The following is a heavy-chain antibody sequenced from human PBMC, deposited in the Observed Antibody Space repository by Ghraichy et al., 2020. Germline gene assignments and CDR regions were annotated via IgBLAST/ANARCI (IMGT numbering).Heavy chain of an antibody. CDR3: ARGPNFYDSSGYPLNFDL. CDR1: GGSISSSSYY. J-gene: IGHJ4*02. Sequence: SETPSLTCSVSGGSISSSSYYWGWIRQPPGKGLEWIGSFYYSGRTYYNPSLKSRVTISVDTSKTQLSLKMTSMTAADTAVYFCARGPNFYDSSGYPLNFDLWGQGSLVTVSS. V-gene: IGHV4-39*05. CDR2: FYYSGRT. D-gene: IGHD3-22*01.